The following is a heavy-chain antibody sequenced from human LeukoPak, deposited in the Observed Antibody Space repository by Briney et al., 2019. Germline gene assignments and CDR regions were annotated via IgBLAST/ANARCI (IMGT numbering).Heavy chain of an antibody. CDR1: GYTFTSYD. Sequence: ASVKVSCKASGYTFTSYDINWVRQATGQGLEWMGWMNPNSGNTGYAQKFQGRATMTRNTSISTAYMELSSLRSEDTAVYYCARRRRAAAWNWLDPWGQGTLVTVSS. J-gene: IGHJ5*02. D-gene: IGHD6-13*01. CDR2: MNPNSGNT. CDR3: ARRRRAAAWNWLDP. V-gene: IGHV1-8*01.